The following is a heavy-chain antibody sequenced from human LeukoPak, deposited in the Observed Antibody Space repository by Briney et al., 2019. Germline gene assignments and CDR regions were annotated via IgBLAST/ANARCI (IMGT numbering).Heavy chain of an antibody. D-gene: IGHD5-18*01. J-gene: IGHJ6*03. CDR2: INHSGST. CDR1: GGSFSGYY. V-gene: IGHV4-34*01. CDR3: ARVQLWVYYYMDV. Sequence: SETLSLTCAVYGGSFSGYYWSWIRQPPGKGLEWIGEINHSGSTNYNPSLKSRVTISVDTPKNQFSLKLSSVTAADTAVYYCARVQLWVYYYMDVWGKGTTVTVSS.